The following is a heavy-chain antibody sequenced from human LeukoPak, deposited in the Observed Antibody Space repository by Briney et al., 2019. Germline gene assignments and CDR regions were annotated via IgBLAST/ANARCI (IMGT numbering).Heavy chain of an antibody. D-gene: IGHD6-19*01. CDR1: GFTFSSYA. CDR3: AKSPLLFFSSGWYHFGY. V-gene: IGHV3-23*01. Sequence: GGSLRLSCAASGFTFSSYAMSWVRQAPGKGLEWVSAISGSGGSTYYADSVKGRFTISRDNSKNTLYLQMNSLRAEDTAIYYCAKSPLLFFSSGWYHFGYWGQGTVVTVSS. J-gene: IGHJ4*02. CDR2: ISGSGGST.